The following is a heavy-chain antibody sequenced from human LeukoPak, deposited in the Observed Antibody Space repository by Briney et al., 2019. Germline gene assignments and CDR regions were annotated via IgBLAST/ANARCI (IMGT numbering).Heavy chain of an antibody. V-gene: IGHV3-73*01. J-gene: IGHJ4*02. CDR3: TRRYSGYDDFDY. CDR2: IRSKANSYAT. D-gene: IGHD5-12*01. Sequence: GGSLRLSCAASGFTFSGSAMHWVLHASGKGLAWVGRIRSKANSYATAYAASVKGRFTISRDDSKNTAYLQMNSLKTEDTAVYYCTRRYSGYDDFDYWGQGTLVTVSS. CDR1: GFTFSGSA.